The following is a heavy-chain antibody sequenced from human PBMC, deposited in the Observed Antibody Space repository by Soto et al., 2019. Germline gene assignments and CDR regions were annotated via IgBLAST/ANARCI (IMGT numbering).Heavy chain of an antibody. V-gene: IGHV1-69*01. CDR2: IIPIFGTA. Sequence: QVQLVQSGAEVKKPGSSVKVSCKASGGTFSSYAISWVRQAPGQGLEWMGGIIPIFGTANYAQKFQGRVTITADESTSTAYMELSSLRSEDTAVYYCARDTGAYYYDSSGYDRWFAPWGQGTLVTVSS. J-gene: IGHJ5*02. CDR3: ARDTGAYYYDSSGYDRWFAP. CDR1: GGTFSSYA. D-gene: IGHD3-22*01.